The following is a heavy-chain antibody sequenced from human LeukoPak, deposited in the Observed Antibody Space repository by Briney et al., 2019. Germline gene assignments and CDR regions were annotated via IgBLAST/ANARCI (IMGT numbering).Heavy chain of an antibody. CDR2: ISAFNGKS. J-gene: IGHJ6*03. D-gene: IGHD3-10*01. CDR1: NYTFTSYG. CDR3: ARTPHYYGSESSQRNSYYYYMDV. V-gene: IGHV1-18*01. Sequence: VASVKVSCKASNYTFTSYGINWVRQAPGQGLEWMGWISAFNGKSNYSHKFQGRVTMTTDTSTSTAYMELRSLRSDDTAVYYCARTPHYYGSESSQRNSYYYYMDVWGKGTTVTVSS.